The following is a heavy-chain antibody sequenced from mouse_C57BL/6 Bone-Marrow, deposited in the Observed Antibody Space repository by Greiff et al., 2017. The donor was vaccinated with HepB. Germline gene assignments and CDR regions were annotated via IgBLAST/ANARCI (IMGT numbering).Heavy chain of an antibody. CDR3: ARDAYGSSY. CDR2: IDPSDSET. J-gene: IGHJ3*01. CDR1: GYTFTSYW. Sequence: VQLQQPGAELVRPGSSVKLSCKASGYTFTSYWMHWVKQRPIQGLEWIGNIDPSDSETHYNQKFKDKATLTVDKSSSTAYMQLSSLTSEDSAVNYCARDAYGSSYWGQGTLVTVSA. V-gene: IGHV1-52*01. D-gene: IGHD1-1*01.